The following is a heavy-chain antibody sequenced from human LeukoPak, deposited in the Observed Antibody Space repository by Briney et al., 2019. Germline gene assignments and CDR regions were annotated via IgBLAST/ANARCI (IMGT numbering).Heavy chain of an antibody. Sequence: ASVKVSCKASGYTFTSYGISWVRQAPGQGLEWMGWMNPNSGNTGYAQKFQGRVTMTRNTSISTAYMELSSLRSEDTAVYYCARGLLTGDNYWGQGTLVTVSS. V-gene: IGHV1-8*02. CDR1: GYTFTSYG. D-gene: IGHD7-27*01. CDR2: MNPNSGNT. J-gene: IGHJ4*02. CDR3: ARGLLTGDNY.